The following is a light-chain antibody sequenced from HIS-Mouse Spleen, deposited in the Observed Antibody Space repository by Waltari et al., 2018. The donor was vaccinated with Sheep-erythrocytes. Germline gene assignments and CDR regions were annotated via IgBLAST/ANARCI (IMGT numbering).Light chain of an antibody. CDR2: DAS. J-gene: IGKJ2*01. CDR1: QGISSA. CDR3: QQFNSHPMYT. V-gene: IGKV1-13*02. Sequence: AIQLTQSPSSLSASVGDIVTIPCRASQGISSALAWYQQKPGKTPKLLIYDASSLESGVPSRFSGSGSGTDFTLTISSLQPEDFATYYCQQFNSHPMYTFGQGTKLEIK.